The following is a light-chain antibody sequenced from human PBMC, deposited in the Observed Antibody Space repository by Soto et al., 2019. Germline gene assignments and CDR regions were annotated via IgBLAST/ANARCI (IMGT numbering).Light chain of an antibody. CDR2: DVS. Sequence: QSVLTQPASVSGSPGQSITISCTGTSSDVGGYNYVSWYQHHPGKAPKLMIYDVSSRPSGVSNRFSGSKSGNTASLTISGLQAEDEADYYCSSYTSIGTLVILGGGTQLTVL. V-gene: IGLV2-14*03. CDR3: SSYTSIGTLVI. CDR1: SSDVGGYNY. J-gene: IGLJ2*01.